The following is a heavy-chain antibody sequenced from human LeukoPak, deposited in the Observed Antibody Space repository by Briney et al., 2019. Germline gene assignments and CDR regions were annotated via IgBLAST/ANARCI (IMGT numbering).Heavy chain of an antibody. V-gene: IGHV1-2*02. CDR3: ARTQPPRIVGATRYWFDP. J-gene: IGHJ5*02. Sequence: ASVKVSCKASGHTLTGYYMHWVRQAPGQGLEWMGWINPNSGGTNYAQKFQGRVTMTRDTSISTAYMELSRLRSDDTAVYYCARTQPPRIVGATRYWFDPWGQGTLVTVSS. CDR2: INPNSGGT. D-gene: IGHD1-26*01. CDR1: GHTLTGYY.